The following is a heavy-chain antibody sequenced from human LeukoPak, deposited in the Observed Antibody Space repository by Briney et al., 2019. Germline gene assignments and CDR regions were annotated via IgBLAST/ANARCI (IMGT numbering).Heavy chain of an antibody. J-gene: IGHJ2*01. V-gene: IGHV4-34*01. CDR3: ARLSLMNPELSYWYFDV. Sequence: SETLSLTCAVYGGSFRGYYWSWIRQPPGKGLEWIGEVTRNGIINYNPSLKSRFTLSLEAPQNQSSLTVNSVTAADTAVYYCARLSLMNPELSYWYFDVWGRGTLVTVSS. CDR1: GGSFRGYY. CDR2: VTRNGII. D-gene: IGHD1-14*01.